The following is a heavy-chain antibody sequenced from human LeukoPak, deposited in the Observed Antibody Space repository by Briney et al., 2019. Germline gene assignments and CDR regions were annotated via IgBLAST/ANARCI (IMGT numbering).Heavy chain of an antibody. V-gene: IGHV3-30*18. CDR1: GFTFSSYG. D-gene: IGHD2-2*01. J-gene: IGHJ6*03. CDR2: ISYDGSNK. CDR3: AKGGGYCSSTSCSPLNPYYYYYYMDV. Sequence: GGSLRLSCAASGFTFSSYGMHWVRQAPGKGLEWVAVISYDGSNKYYADSVKGRFTISRDNSKNTLYLQMNSLRAEDTAVYYCAKGGGYCSSTSCSPLNPYYYYYYMDVWGKGTTVTVSS.